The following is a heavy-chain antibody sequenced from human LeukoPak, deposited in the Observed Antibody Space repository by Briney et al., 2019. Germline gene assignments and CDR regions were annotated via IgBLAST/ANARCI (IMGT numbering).Heavy chain of an antibody. CDR2: INPSGGST. CDR3: ASPVVELASGGAVDY. D-gene: IGHD1-1*01. V-gene: IGHV1-46*01. CDR1: GYTFTSYY. J-gene: IGHJ4*02. Sequence: ASVKVSCKASGYTFTSYYMHWVRQAPGQGLEWMGIINPSGGSTSYAQKFQGGATMTRDMSTSTVYMELSSLRSEDTAVYYCASPVVELASGGAVDYWGQGTLVTVSS.